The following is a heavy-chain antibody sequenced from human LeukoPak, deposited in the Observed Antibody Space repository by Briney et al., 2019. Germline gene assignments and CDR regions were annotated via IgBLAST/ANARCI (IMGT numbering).Heavy chain of an antibody. J-gene: IGHJ4*02. CDR3: ARDRQWLYCFDQ. D-gene: IGHD6-19*01. CDR2: ISYDGTNK. Sequence: PERSLRLSCGASGFSFSDYAMHWVRQAPAKGLEWVAVISYDGTNKHYADSVKGRFTISRDNSKNTLYLQMNSLRAEDTAVYYCARDRQWLYCFDQWGQGTPVTVSS. CDR1: GFSFSDYA. V-gene: IGHV3-30-3*01.